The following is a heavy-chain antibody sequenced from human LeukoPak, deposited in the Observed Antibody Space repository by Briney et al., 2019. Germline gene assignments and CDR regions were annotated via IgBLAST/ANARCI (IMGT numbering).Heavy chain of an antibody. V-gene: IGHV3-21*01. CDR2: ISSSSGYI. D-gene: IGHD3-3*01. CDR3: ARSSILEWLPYYYYYMDV. CDR1: GFTFSSYS. Sequence: GGSLRLSCAASGFTFSSYSMNWVRQAPGKGLEWVSSISSSSGYIYYADSVKGRFTISRDNAKNSLYLQMNSLRAEDTAVYYCARSSILEWLPYYYYYMDVWGKGTTVTVSS. J-gene: IGHJ6*03.